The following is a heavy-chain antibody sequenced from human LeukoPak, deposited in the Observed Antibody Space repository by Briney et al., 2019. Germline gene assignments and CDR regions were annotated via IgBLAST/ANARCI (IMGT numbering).Heavy chain of an antibody. CDR3: TRDLMDYDVSTGLHHYYMDV. V-gene: IGHV3-74*01. J-gene: IGHJ6*02. CDR1: GFTFSSYW. CDR2: INGDGRNI. D-gene: IGHD3-9*01. Sequence: GGSLRLSCVASGFTFSSYWMHWVRQDPRKGLVWVSRINGDGRNINYADSVRGRFTISRDNAQNTLYLQMNTLRVEDTAVYYCTRDLMDYDVSTGLHHYYMDVWGQGTTVTVSS.